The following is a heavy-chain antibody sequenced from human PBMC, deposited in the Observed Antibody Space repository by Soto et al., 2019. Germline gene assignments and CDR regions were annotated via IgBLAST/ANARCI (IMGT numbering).Heavy chain of an antibody. CDR2: ISGSGDST. J-gene: IGHJ6*02. D-gene: IGHD3-22*01. V-gene: IGHV3-23*01. Sequence: EVQLLESGGGLVQSGGSLRLSCAASGFSFNNYAMSWVRQAPGKGLEWVSCISGSGDSTYSADSVKGRFTISRDNSKNTLYLQMSSLRAEDTAVYYCAKAPHYFDSSGYYVGYYYYYGMDVWGQGTTVTVSS. CDR3: AKAPHYFDSSGYYVGYYYYYGMDV. CDR1: GFSFNNYA.